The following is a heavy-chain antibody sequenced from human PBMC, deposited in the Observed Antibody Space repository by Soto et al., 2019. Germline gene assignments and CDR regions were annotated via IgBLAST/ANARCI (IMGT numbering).Heavy chain of an antibody. Sequence: QVQLQESGPGLVKPSETLSLTCSISGGSVNPYFWSWIRQPPGKGLEYIGWIYYTGGTNYNSSLIGRVTISLDASNNEISLKMKSVTATDTAVYYCARSGLTFAGVVWGQGTLVTVSS. V-gene: IGHV4-59*02. CDR1: GGSVNPYF. D-gene: IGHD3-16*01. CDR2: IYYTGGT. CDR3: ARSGLTFAGVV. J-gene: IGHJ4*02.